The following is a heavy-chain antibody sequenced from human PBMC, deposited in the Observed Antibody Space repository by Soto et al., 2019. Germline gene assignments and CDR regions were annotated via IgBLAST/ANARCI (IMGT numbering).Heavy chain of an antibody. CDR1: GFTFSDYY. V-gene: IGHV3-11*01. CDR2: ISSSGSTI. CDR3: AKVVPAAIPGPETYYYYGMDV. Sequence: QVQLVESGGGLVKPGGSLRLSCAASGFTFSDYYMSWIRQAPGKGLEWVSYISSSGSTIYYADSVKGRFTISRDNAKNSLYLQMNSLRAEDTAVYYCAKVVPAAIPGPETYYYYGMDVWGQGTTVTVSS. D-gene: IGHD2-2*01. J-gene: IGHJ6*02.